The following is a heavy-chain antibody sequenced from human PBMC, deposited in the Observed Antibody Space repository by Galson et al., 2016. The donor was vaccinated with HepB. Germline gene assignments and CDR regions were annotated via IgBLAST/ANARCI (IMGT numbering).Heavy chain of an antibody. CDR3: AGGEVGSAWNVAY. Sequence: SLRLSCAASGFTFSGHGMNWVRQAPGKGLVWVAHIINDGSSTDYADSVKGRFTISRDNAKSTLFLQMNSLRAEDTAVYYCAGGEVGSAWNVAYWGQGTLLTVS. CDR1: GFTFSGHG. D-gene: IGHD1-1*01. J-gene: IGHJ4*02. V-gene: IGHV3-74*01. CDR2: IINDGSST.